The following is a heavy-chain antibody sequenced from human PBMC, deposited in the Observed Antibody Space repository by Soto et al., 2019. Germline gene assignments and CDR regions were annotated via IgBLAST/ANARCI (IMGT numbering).Heavy chain of an antibody. D-gene: IGHD3-16*01. V-gene: IGHV1-3*01. CDR3: ARPPPGGSPGGCAP. Sequence: ASVKVSCKASGYTFTSYAMHWVRQAPGQRLEWMGWINAGNGNTKYSQKFQGRVTITRDTSASTAYMELSSLRSEGTAVYYCARPPPGGSPGGCAPWGRGTLAPVP. CDR2: INAGNGNT. J-gene: IGHJ5*02. CDR1: GYTFTSYA.